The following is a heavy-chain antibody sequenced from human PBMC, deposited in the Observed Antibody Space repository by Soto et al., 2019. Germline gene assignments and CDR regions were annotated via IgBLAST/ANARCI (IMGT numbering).Heavy chain of an antibody. CDR2: FSNTGST. V-gene: IGHV4-59*01. D-gene: IGHD1-26*01. CDR3: ARGTGSYFDY. J-gene: IGHJ4*02. Sequence: PSETLSRTCTVSGGSFSDYYWSWIRQPPGEGLDWIGHFSNTGSTNYNPSLKSRVTIFGDTSKNHFSLKLISVTAADTAVYYCARGTGSYFDYWGQGALVTVSS. CDR1: GGSFSDYY.